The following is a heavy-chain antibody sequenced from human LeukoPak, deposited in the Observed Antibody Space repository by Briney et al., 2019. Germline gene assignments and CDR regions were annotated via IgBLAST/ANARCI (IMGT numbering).Heavy chain of an antibody. CDR2: IYHSGSS. D-gene: IGHD3-10*01. CDR1: GYSISSGYY. V-gene: IGHV4-38-2*02. Sequence: SETLSLTCTVSGYSISSGYYGGWIRQPPGEGLEWIGSIYHSGSSYYNPSLKSRVTISVDTSKNQFSLKLSSVTAADTAVYYCARPKGKYYYYYMDVWGKGTTVTISS. J-gene: IGHJ6*03. CDR3: ARPKGKYYYYYMDV.